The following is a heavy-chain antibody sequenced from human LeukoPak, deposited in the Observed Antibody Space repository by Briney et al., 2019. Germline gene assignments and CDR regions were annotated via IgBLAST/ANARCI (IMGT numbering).Heavy chain of an antibody. D-gene: IGHD3-3*01. CDR2: ISGSGGST. J-gene: IGHJ4*02. V-gene: IGHV3-23*01. CDR1: GFTFSSYA. Sequence: GGSLRLSCAASGFTFSSYAMSWVRQAPGKGLEWVSAISGSGGSTYYADSVKGRFTISRDNSKNTLYLQMNSLRAEDTAVYYCAKGPAASPDFWSGRPNWGQGTLVTVSS. CDR3: AKGPAASPDFWSGRPN.